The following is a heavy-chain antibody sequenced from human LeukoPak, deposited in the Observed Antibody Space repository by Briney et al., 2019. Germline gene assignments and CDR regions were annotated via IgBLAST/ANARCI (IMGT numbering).Heavy chain of an antibody. CDR1: GFTFSGSA. D-gene: IGHD3-3*01. J-gene: IGHJ6*04. CDR3: TRGYDFWSGYYV. V-gene: IGHV3-73*01. CDR2: IRSKANSYAT. Sequence: GGSLGLSCAASGFTFSGSAMHWVRQASGKGLEWVGRIRSKANSYATAYAASVKGRFTISRDDSKNTAYLQMNSLKTEDTAVYYCTRGYDFWSGYYVWGKGTTVTVSS.